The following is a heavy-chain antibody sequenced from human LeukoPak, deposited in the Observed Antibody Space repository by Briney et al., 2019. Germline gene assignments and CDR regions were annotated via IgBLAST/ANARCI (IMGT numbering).Heavy chain of an antibody. CDR3: ARITYYYDSSGSHDAFDI. Sequence: ASVKVSCKASGGTFSSYTISWVRQAPGQGLEWMGRIIPILGIANYAQKFQGRVTITADKSTSTAYMELSSLRSEDTAVYYCARITYYYDSSGSHDAFDIWGQGTMVTVSS. CDR1: GGTFSSYT. CDR2: IIPILGIA. D-gene: IGHD3-22*01. V-gene: IGHV1-69*02. J-gene: IGHJ3*02.